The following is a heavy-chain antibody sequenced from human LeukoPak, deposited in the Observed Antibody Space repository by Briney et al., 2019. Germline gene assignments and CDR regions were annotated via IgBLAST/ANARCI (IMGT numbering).Heavy chain of an antibody. Sequence: PSETLSLTCAVYGGSFSGYYWSWIRQPPGKGLEWIGEINHSGSTNYNPSLKSRVTISVDTSKNQFSLRLSSVTAADTAVYYCARHLSEGWELSNYFDYWGQGTLVTVSS. V-gene: IGHV4-34*01. D-gene: IGHD1-26*01. CDR2: INHSGST. J-gene: IGHJ4*02. CDR1: GGSFSGYY. CDR3: ARHLSEGWELSNYFDY.